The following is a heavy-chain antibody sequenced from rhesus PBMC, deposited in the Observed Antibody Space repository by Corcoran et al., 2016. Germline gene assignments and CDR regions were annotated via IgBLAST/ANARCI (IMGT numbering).Heavy chain of an antibody. CDR3: AKYSWNNGFDY. CDR1: GYSFPSYC. V-gene: IGHV5-2*01. D-gene: IGHD1-20*01. J-gene: IGHJ4*01. CDR2: IDPSDSDT. Sequence: DVQLVQSGAAVTRPGESLQISCTPSGYSFPSYCIIWVCPLPGTGLEWMGAIDPSDSDTRYSPSFQGQVTIAADKSISTAYLQWSSLKASDSATYYCAKYSWNNGFDYWGQGVLVTVSS.